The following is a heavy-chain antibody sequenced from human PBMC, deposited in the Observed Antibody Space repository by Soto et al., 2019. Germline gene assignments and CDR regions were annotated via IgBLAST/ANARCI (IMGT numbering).Heavy chain of an antibody. D-gene: IGHD2-2*01. CDR2: IYSDGSIT. V-gene: IGHV3-74*01. CDR1: GFTFSSTW. CDR3: ATDGSYAQHV. Sequence: RLSCTASGFTFSSTWMHWVRQAPGRGLVWVSHIYSDGSITAYADSVKGRFTISRDNARNMMYLQMNSLRVEDTAVYYCATDGSYAQHVWGQGTTVTVSS. J-gene: IGHJ6*02.